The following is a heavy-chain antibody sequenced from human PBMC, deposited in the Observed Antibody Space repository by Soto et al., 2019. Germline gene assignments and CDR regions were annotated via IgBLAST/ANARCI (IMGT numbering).Heavy chain of an antibody. D-gene: IGHD2-2*01. CDR1: GGSISSTNYY. CDR3: ARRLIVVVPPAPYNWFDP. V-gene: IGHV4-39*01. J-gene: IGHJ5*02. CDR2: ILYSGST. Sequence: SETLSLTCTVSGGSISSTNYYWGWIRQPPGKGLEWIVSILYSGSTYYNPSLKSRITTSVDTSKNQFSLKLSSVTAADTAVYFCARRLIVVVPPAPYNWFDPWGQGTLVTVSS.